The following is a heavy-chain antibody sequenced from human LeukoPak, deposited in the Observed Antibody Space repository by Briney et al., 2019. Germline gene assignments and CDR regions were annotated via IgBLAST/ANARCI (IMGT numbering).Heavy chain of an antibody. V-gene: IGHV3-30-3*01. CDR2: ILYDGSNK. CDR3: ASDTGSGSPRTYGMDV. CDR1: GFTFSSYA. Sequence: PGWSLRLSCAASGFTFSSYAMHWVRQAPGKGLEWVAVILYDGSNKYYADSVKGRFTISRDNSKNTLYLQMNSLRAEDTAVYYCASDTGSGSPRTYGMDVWGQGTTVTVSS. D-gene: IGHD3-10*01. J-gene: IGHJ6*02.